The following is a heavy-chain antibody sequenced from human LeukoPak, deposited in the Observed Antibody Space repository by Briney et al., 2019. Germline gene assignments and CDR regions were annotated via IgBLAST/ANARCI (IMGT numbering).Heavy chain of an antibody. CDR2: MEEYGSYI. V-gene: IGHV3-7*01. Sequence: GGSLRLSCAVSGFTFSSYWMSWVRQAPGKGLEWVAIMEEYGSYIFYVDSVKGRFIISRDNARNSLYLQMNNLRAEDTAVYYCARPRGCGSARCNNFDSWGQGTLVTVSS. CDR3: ARPRGCGSARCNNFDS. J-gene: IGHJ4*02. D-gene: IGHD2-2*01. CDR1: GFTFSSYW.